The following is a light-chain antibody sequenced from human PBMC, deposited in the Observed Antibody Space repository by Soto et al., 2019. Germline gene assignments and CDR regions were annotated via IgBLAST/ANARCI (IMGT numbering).Light chain of an antibody. J-gene: IGKJ3*01. CDR3: QHRSNWPPRFT. Sequence: VLTQSPATLSLSPGEGATLSCRASHSAGTYVAWYQQKPGQAPRLLIYDASNRASGIPARFSGSGYGTDFTLTISSLEAEYFAVYYCQHRSNWPPRFTFGPGTKVDIK. V-gene: IGKV3-11*01. CDR2: DAS. CDR1: HSAGTY.